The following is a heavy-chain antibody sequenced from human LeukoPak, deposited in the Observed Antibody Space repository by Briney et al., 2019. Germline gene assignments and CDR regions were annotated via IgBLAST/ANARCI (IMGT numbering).Heavy chain of an antibody. CDR3: ARGQYHLLYWYFDL. D-gene: IGHD2-2*01. CDR2: IYSSGST. CDR1: GGSISSYY. V-gene: IGHV4-4*07. J-gene: IGHJ2*01. Sequence: SESLSLTCTVSGGSISSYYWSWIRQPAGKGLEWIGRIYSSGSTNYNPSLKSRVTMSVDTSKNQFSLKLSSVTAADTAVYYCARGQYHLLYWYFDLWGRGTLVTVSS.